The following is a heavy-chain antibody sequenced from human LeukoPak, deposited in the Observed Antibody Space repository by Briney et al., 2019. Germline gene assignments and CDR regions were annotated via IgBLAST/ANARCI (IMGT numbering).Heavy chain of an antibody. CDR1: GFTFSDYY. CDR3: ARVNTVPYYYGMDV. V-gene: IGHV3-11*01. CDR2: IGSSGSSI. J-gene: IGHJ6*02. D-gene: IGHD4-11*01. Sequence: GGSLRLSCAASGFTFSDYYMSWIRQAPGKGLEWVSYIGSSGSSIDYADSVKGRYTISRDNAKNSLYLQMNSLRAEDTAVYYCARVNTVPYYYGMDVWGQGTTVTVSS.